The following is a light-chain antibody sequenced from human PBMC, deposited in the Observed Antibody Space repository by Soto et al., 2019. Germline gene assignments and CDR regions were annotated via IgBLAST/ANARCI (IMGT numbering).Light chain of an antibody. CDR3: QQSYSTPWT. Sequence: DIQMTQSPSSLSASVGDRVTITCRASQSISTYLNWYHQKPGKAPKLLIYAASNLQSGVPSRFSGSGSGTDFTLTISSLQPEDVATYYCQQSYSTPWTFGQGTKVEIK. J-gene: IGKJ1*01. CDR1: QSISTY. V-gene: IGKV1-39*01. CDR2: AAS.